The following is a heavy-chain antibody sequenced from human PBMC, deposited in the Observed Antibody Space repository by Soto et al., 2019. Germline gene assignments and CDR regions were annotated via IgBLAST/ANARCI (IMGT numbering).Heavy chain of an antibody. Sequence: QVQLVQSGAEVKKPGSSVKVSCKASGGTFSSYAISWVRQAPGQGLEWMGGIIPIFGTANYAQKFQGRVTMNAGESTSNAYMELSGLGAEDTAVYYCARDNSGYDLPPYYWYYGMDVWGQGTTVTVSS. CDR1: GGTFSSYA. CDR2: IIPIFGTA. V-gene: IGHV1-69*12. D-gene: IGHD5-12*01. J-gene: IGHJ6*02. CDR3: ARDNSGYDLPPYYWYYGMDV.